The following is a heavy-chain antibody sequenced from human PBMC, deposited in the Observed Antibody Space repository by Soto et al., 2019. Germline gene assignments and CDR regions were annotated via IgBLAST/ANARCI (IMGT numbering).Heavy chain of an antibody. D-gene: IGHD5-12*01. CDR1: GDIFSGYS. V-gene: IGHV1-69*14. Sequence: QVQLVQSGAEVKKPGSSVKVSCKTSGDIFSGYSISWVRQAPGQGLEWMGGISPIFGTTNYAQRFHGIVTITADKSTSAVYMELYSLKSEDTAVYYCARDLGSGYDPGDYWGQGTLVTVSS. CDR3: ARDLGSGYDPGDY. CDR2: ISPIFGTT. J-gene: IGHJ4*02.